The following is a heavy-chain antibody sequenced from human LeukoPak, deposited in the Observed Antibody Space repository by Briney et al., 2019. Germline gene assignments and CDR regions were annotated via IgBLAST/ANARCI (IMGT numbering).Heavy chain of an antibody. CDR1: GYTFNHYG. Sequence: ASVNVSFTASGYTFNHYGISWVRQAPGQGLEWIGWISVYNGHTNYAQMPRDRVIMTTDTSTSTAYLELRSPRSDDTAVYYCVRDFPMIQTYFEYWGQGTLVTVSS. CDR3: VRDFPMIQTYFEY. J-gene: IGHJ4*02. CDR2: ISVYNGHT. D-gene: IGHD3-22*01. V-gene: IGHV1-18*01.